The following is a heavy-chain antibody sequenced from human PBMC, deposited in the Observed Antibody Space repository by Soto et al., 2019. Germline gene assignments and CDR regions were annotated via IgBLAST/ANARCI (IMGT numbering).Heavy chain of an antibody. CDR3: ARFQYTVVTPFDL. CDR1: GGSPTNFF. J-gene: IGHJ3*01. CDR2: IRYSGKT. D-gene: IGHD2-21*02. V-gene: IGHV4-59*01. Sequence: QVQLQESGPGLVEPSETLSLTCTVSGGSPTNFFWIWIGQSPGKGLEWFAYIRYSGKTGYNPSLKSRVTISLDTPKNQFSLKLTSVTAADTAIYYCARFQYTVVTPFDLWGQGTMVIVSS.